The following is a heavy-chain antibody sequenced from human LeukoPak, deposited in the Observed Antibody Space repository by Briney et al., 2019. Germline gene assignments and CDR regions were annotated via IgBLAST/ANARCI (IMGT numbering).Heavy chain of an antibody. CDR2: IYYSGTT. V-gene: IGHV4-59*01. Sequence: SETLSLTCTVSGDSISNYYWSWLRQPPGKGLEWIGYIYYSGTTNYNPSLKSRVTISVDTSKNQFSLKLSFVTAADTAVYYCATGVHGIAAAGDYYFDYWGQGTLVTVSS. CDR1: GDSISNYY. D-gene: IGHD6-13*01. CDR3: ATGVHGIAAAGDYYFDY. J-gene: IGHJ4*02.